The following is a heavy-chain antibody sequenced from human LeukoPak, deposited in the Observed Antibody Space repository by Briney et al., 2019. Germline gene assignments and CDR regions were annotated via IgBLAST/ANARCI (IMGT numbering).Heavy chain of an antibody. D-gene: IGHD4-17*01. J-gene: IGHJ4*02. CDR3: AKGFKTYGELSFDY. Sequence: PGGSLRLSCAASGFTFSSYAMSWVRQAPGKGLEWVATVTGSGGTTYYAGSVKGRFTISRDNSQNTMHLQMSSLRAEDTAVYYSAKGFKTYGELSFDYWGQGTLVTVSS. CDR2: VTGSGGTT. V-gene: IGHV3-23*01. CDR1: GFTFSSYA.